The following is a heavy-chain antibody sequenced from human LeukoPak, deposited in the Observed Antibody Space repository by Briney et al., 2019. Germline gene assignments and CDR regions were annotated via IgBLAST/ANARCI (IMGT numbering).Heavy chain of an antibody. D-gene: IGHD3-3*01. Sequence: GESLKISCQASGYRFTSHWIGWVRQMPGKGLEWMGIIYPGDSDTRYSPSFQGQVTISADKSISTAYLQWSSLKASDTAMYYCARPKAKANTIFGVVISGYWGQGTLVTVSS. V-gene: IGHV5-51*01. CDR1: GYRFTSHW. J-gene: IGHJ4*02. CDR2: IYPGDSDT. CDR3: ARPKAKANTIFGVVISGY.